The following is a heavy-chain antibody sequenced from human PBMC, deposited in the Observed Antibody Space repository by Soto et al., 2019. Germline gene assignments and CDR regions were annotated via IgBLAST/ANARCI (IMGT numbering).Heavy chain of an antibody. CDR2: IYNSGGT. V-gene: IGHV4-59*01. J-gene: IGHJ5*02. Sequence: SETLSLTCSVSGDSITNYYWTWIRQPPGKGLEWIGYIYNSGGTKYNPSLKSRVTISVDTSKNQFSLKLSSVTAAATAVYYCARDLELNWFDPWGQGTLVTVSS. CDR1: GDSITNYY. D-gene: IGHD1-7*01. CDR3: ARDLELNWFDP.